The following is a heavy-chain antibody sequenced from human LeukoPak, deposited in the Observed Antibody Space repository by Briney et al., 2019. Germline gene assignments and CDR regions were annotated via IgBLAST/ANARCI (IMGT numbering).Heavy chain of an antibody. CDR1: GGSFSGYH. Sequence: SETLSLTCAVYGGSFSGYHWSWIRQPPGKGLEWIGEINHSGSTNYNPSLKSRVTISVDTSKNQFSLKLSSVTAADTAVYYCARGRRYYYGSGSFRFDYWGQGTLVTVSS. V-gene: IGHV4-34*01. CDR3: ARGRRYYYGSGSFRFDY. J-gene: IGHJ4*02. CDR2: INHSGST. D-gene: IGHD3-10*01.